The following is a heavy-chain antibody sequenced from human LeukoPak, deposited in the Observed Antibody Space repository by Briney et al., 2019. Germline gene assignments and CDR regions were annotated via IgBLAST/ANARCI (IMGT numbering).Heavy chain of an antibody. CDR3: AKDWPPHYYGSGSGDY. V-gene: IGHV3-23*01. CDR1: GFTFSSYA. D-gene: IGHD3-10*01. Sequence: GGSLRLSCAASGFTFSSYAMSWVRQATGKGLEWVSAISGSGGSTYYDDPGKGRVRISRDNSKNKLYLQMNSMRAEDTAVDYCAKDWPPHYYGSGSGDYWGQGTLVTVSS. CDR2: ISGSGGST. J-gene: IGHJ4*02.